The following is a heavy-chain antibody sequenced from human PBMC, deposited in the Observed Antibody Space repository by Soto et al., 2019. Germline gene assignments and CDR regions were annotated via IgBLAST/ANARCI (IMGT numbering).Heavy chain of an antibody. J-gene: IGHJ5*02. D-gene: IGHD6-6*01. Sequence: QLQLQESGPGLVKSSETLSLTCTVSGGSISTNGYYWGWIRQPPGKGPEWIGTIYYSGSTYYNPSLKSRVVISEETSKKHFSLKLSSVTAADTAVYYCARRSLSMTSRPAGWFDPWGQGTLVTVSS. V-gene: IGHV4-39*01. CDR2: IYYSGST. CDR1: GGSISTNGYY. CDR3: ARRSLSMTSRPAGWFDP.